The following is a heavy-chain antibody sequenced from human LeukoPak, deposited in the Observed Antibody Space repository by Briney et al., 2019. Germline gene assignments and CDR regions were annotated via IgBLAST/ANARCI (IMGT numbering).Heavy chain of an antibody. J-gene: IGHJ5*02. CDR3: ARVYGWYAVHH. CDR1: GDSINNYY. V-gene: IGHV4-4*09. CDR2: MQASGGT. Sequence: SETLSLTCTVSGDSINNYYWAWIRQPPGKGLEWIAYMQASGGTNSNPSLKSRVTMSIDTAQNQLSLKLSSVTAADSAVYFCARVYGWYAVHHWGRGTLVTVSS. D-gene: IGHD6-19*01.